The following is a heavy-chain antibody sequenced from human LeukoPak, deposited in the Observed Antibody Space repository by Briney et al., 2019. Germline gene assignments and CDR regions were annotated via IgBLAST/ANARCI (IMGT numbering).Heavy chain of an antibody. V-gene: IGHV1-2*02. J-gene: IGHJ4*02. CDR3: ARANFLYCSSTTCLFDY. Sequence: ASVTVSCKASGYTFTDYYMHWVRQAPGQGVEWMGWINPNDGDTNYAQKFQGRVTMTRDTSISTAHMEVSRLRSDDTAVYYCARANFLYCSSTTCLFDYWGQGTLVTVSS. CDR1: GYTFTDYY. D-gene: IGHD2-2*01. CDR2: INPNDGDT.